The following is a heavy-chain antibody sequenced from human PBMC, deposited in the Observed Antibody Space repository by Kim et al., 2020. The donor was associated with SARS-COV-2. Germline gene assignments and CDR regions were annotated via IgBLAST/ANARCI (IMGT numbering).Heavy chain of an antibody. V-gene: IGHV3-74*01. D-gene: IGHD6-19*01. Sequence: GGSLRLSCVASGFTFSTYWMHWVRQAPGKGPVWLSRINTNGGTTNYADSVRGRFTISRVNAKNTLYLEMSSLRADDTAVYYCAGTSVDSTGWYVSMDVWGKGTTVTVSS. CDR3: AGTSVDSTGWYVSMDV. CDR2: INTNGGTT. CDR1: GFTFSTYW. J-gene: IGHJ6*04.